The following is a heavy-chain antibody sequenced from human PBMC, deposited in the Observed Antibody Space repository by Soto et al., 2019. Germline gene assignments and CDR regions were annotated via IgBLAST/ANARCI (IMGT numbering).Heavy chain of an antibody. CDR2: IYSGTT. V-gene: IGHV4-30-2*01. CDR3: AHSTKWWHGLDV. Sequence: SETLSLTCAVSGGSIGSAAYSWSWIRLTPGKGLEWIGYIYSGTTYYIPSLKSRVTISVDRAKNDFSLNLKSVTAADTAVYYCAHSTKWWHGLDVWGQGTLVTVSS. J-gene: IGHJ3*01. D-gene: IGHD2-8*01. CDR1: GGSIGSAAYS.